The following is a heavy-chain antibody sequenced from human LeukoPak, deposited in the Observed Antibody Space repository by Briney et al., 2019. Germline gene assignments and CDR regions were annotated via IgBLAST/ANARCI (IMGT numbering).Heavy chain of an antibody. D-gene: IGHD3-22*01. CDR2: IYYSGST. J-gene: IGHJ4*02. Sequence: PSETLSLTCTASGGSISSYYWSWIRQPPGKGLEWIGYIYYSGSTNYNPSLKSRVTISVDTSKNQFSLKLSSVTAADTAVYYCARDRYSYDSGVPPFDYWGQGTRVTVPS. CDR3: ARDRYSYDSGVPPFDY. CDR1: GGSISSYY. V-gene: IGHV4-59*01.